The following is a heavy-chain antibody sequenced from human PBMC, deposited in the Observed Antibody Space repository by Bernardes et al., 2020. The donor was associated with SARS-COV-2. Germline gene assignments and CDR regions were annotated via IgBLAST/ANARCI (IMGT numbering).Heavy chain of an antibody. J-gene: IGHJ4*02. V-gene: IGHV4-59*01. Sequence: SKTLSLTCTVSGGSISSYYWSWIRQPPGKGLEWIGYIYYSGSTNYNPSLKSRVTISVETSKNQSPLKLSSVTAADTAVYYCARTGAAAGKDYWGQGTLVTVSS. D-gene: IGHD6-13*01. CDR3: ARTGAAAGKDY. CDR2: IYYSGST. CDR1: GGSISSYY.